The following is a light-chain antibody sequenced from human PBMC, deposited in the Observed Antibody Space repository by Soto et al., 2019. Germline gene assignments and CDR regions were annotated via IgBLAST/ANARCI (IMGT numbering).Light chain of an antibody. CDR2: SNN. CDR1: SSNIGSNT. J-gene: IGLJ2*01. Sequence: QSVLTQSPSACGTPGQRGTISCSGSSSNIGSNTVNWYQQLPGTAPQLLIYSNNQRPSGVPDRFSASKSGTSASLAISGLQAEDEADYYCAAWDGSLNVLLFGGGTKLTVL. CDR3: AAWDGSLNVLL. V-gene: IGLV1-44*01.